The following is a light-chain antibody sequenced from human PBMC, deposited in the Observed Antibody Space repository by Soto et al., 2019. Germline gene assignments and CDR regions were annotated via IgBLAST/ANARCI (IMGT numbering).Light chain of an antibody. J-gene: IGLJ1*01. CDR1: SSDVGAYNY. CDR3: SSYTSSSTS. CDR2: DVS. Sequence: QSALTQPASVSGSPGQSITIACTGTSSDVGAYNYVSWYQQHPGKAPKLMIYDVSNRPSGVSNRFSGSKSGNTASLTISGLQAEDEADYYCSSYTSSSTSFGTGTKLTVL. V-gene: IGLV2-14*01.